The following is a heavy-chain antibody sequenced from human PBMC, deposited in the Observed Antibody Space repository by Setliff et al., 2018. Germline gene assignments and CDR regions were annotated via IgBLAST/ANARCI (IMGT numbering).Heavy chain of an antibody. CDR3: ARDQYSGYNYGPDY. D-gene: IGHD5-12*01. CDR2: INPNNGAT. CDR1: GYTFTSYD. V-gene: IGHV1-2*02. Sequence: VASVKVSCKASGYTFTSYDINWVRQAPGQGLEWMGWINPNNGATNYAQKFQGRVTMTRDTSISSAFMELSSLRSDDTAVYYCARDQYSGYNYGPDYWGQGTLVTVSS. J-gene: IGHJ4*02.